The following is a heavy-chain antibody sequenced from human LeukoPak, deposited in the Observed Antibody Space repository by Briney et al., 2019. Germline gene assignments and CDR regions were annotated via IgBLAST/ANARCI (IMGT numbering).Heavy chain of an antibody. CDR1: GFTFSSYW. Sequence: GGSLRLSCAASGFTFSSYWMHWVRQAPGKGLVWVSRINSDGSGISYADSVKGRFTISRDNAKNTLYLQMNSLRGEDTAVYYCARGANSGYCSSTSCYDAFDIWGQGTMVTVSS. J-gene: IGHJ3*02. V-gene: IGHV3-74*01. CDR2: INSDGSGI. CDR3: ARGANSGYCSSTSCYDAFDI. D-gene: IGHD2-2*01.